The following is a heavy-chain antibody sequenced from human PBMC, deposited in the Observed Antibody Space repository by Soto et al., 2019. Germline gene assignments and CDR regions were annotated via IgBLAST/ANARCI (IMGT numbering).Heavy chain of an antibody. Sequence: SETLSLTCTVSGGSISSGDYYWSWIRQPPGKGLEWIGYIYYSGSTYYNPSLKSRVTISVDTPKNQFSLKLSSVTAADTAVYYCARDRPYYDILTGPSGFDPWGQGTLVTVSS. CDR2: IYYSGST. V-gene: IGHV4-30-4*01. J-gene: IGHJ5*02. CDR3: ARDRPYYDILTGPSGFDP. D-gene: IGHD3-9*01. CDR1: GGSISSGDYY.